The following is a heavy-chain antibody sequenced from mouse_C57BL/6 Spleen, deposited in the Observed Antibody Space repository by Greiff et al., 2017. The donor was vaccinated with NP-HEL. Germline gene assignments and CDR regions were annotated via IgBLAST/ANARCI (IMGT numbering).Heavy chain of an antibody. D-gene: IGHD1-1*01. V-gene: IGHV1-52*01. Sequence: QVQLQQPGAELVRPGSSVKLSCKASGYTFTSSWMHWVKQRPIQGLEWIGNIDPSDSETHYNQKFKDKATLTVDKSSSPAYMQLSSLTSEDSAVYYCARSDGSSYGYWGQGTTLTVSS. CDR1: GYTFTSSW. J-gene: IGHJ2*01. CDR2: IDPSDSET. CDR3: ARSDGSSYGY.